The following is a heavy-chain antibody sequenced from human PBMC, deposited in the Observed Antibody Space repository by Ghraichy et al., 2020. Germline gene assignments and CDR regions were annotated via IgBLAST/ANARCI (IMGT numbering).Heavy chain of an antibody. V-gene: IGHV1-2*02. CDR2: ITPNSGGT. CDR1: GYTFTDFY. J-gene: IGHJ4*02. CDR3: AREKGGFDY. Sequence: ASVKVSCKASGYTFTDFYMHWVRQAPGQGLEWMGTITPNSGGTNYAQKFQGRVTITRDTSISTAYMELSSLISDDTAMYYCAREKGGFDYWGQGTLVTVSS. D-gene: IGHD3-16*01.